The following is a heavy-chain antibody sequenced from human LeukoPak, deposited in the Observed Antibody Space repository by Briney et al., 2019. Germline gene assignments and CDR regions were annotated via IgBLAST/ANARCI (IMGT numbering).Heavy chain of an antibody. CDR3: ARDRYFDSRGYSNGFDI. CDR2: INPSGGST. J-gene: IGHJ3*02. Sequence: ASVKVSCKASAYTFTSYYMHWVRQAPGQGLEWMGIINPSGGSTVYAQKFQGRVTMTRDMSTSTVYMELSFLRSEDTAVYYCARDRYFDSRGYSNGFDIWGQGTRVTVSS. V-gene: IGHV1-46*01. D-gene: IGHD3-22*01. CDR1: AYTFTSYY.